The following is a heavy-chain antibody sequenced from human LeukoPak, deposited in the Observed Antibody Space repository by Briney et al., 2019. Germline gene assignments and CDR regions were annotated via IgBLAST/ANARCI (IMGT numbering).Heavy chain of an antibody. CDR3: ARIDSSSWYDAFDI. D-gene: IGHD6-13*01. J-gene: IGHJ3*02. Sequence: PGGSLRLSCAASGFTFSSYGMHWVRQAPGKGLEWVAVIWYDGSNKYYADSVKGRFTISRGNSKNTLYLQMNSLRAEDTAVYYCARIDSSSWYDAFDIWGQGTMVTVSS. V-gene: IGHV3-33*01. CDR1: GFTFSSYG. CDR2: IWYDGSNK.